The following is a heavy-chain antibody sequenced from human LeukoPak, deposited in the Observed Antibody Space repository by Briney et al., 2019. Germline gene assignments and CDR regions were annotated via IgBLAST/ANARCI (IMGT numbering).Heavy chain of an antibody. Sequence: SETLSLTCTVPGGSISNSGYYWGWIRQPPGKGLEWIGSVYYSGSTYYKPSLKSRVTISVDTSKNQFSLKMSSGTAADTAVYYCARAVGGKIDAFDIWGQGTVVTVSS. CDR2: VYYSGST. J-gene: IGHJ3*02. CDR3: ARAVGGKIDAFDI. CDR1: GGSISNSGYY. V-gene: IGHV4-39*01. D-gene: IGHD6-19*01.